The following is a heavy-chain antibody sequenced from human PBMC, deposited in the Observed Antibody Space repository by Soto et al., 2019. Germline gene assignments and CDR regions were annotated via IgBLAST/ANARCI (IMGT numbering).Heavy chain of an antibody. J-gene: IGHJ4*02. Sequence: QVQLVESGGGVVQPGRSLRLSCAASGFTFSSYAMHWVRQAPGKGLEWVAVISYDGSNKYYADSVKGRFTISRDNSKKKLYVQMNSLRDEDTAVYYGSRDPNNLGMTNWDLHNYWGQGTLVTVSS. CDR2: ISYDGSNK. CDR1: GFTFSSYA. D-gene: IGHD7-27*01. CDR3: SRDPNNLGMTNWDLHNY. V-gene: IGHV3-30-3*01.